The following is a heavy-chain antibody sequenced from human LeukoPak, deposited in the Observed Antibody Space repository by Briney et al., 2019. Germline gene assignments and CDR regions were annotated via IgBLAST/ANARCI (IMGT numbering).Heavy chain of an antibody. CDR3: ARDEGLAPHDAFDI. J-gene: IGHJ3*02. V-gene: IGHV1-18*01. D-gene: IGHD2-21*01. Sequence: GASVKVSCKASGYTFTSYGISWVRQAPGQGLEWMGWISAYNGSTNYAQKLQGRVTMTTDTSTSTAYMELRSLRSDDTAVYYCARDEGLAPHDAFDIWGQGTMVTVSS. CDR2: ISAYNGST. CDR1: GYTFTSYG.